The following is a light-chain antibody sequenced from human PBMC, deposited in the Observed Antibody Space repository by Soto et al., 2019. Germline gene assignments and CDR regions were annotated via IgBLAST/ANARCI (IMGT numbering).Light chain of an antibody. Sequence: AIRMTQSPSSLSASTGDRVTITCRASQGVSSYLAWYQQKPGKAPKLLIYAASTLQSGVPSRFSGSGSGTDLTLTISCPQSEGFATYYCLRDYSVAPTFRQGTKREIK. CDR2: AAS. J-gene: IGKJ2*01. CDR3: LRDYSVAPT. V-gene: IGKV1-8*01. CDR1: QGVSSY.